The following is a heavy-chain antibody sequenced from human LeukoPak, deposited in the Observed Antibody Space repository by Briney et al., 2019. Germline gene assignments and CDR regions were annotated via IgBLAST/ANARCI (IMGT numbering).Heavy chain of an antibody. J-gene: IGHJ4*02. Sequence: PSETLSLTCTVSVGSLSSRSYYWGWTRQPPGKGPEWLGSIYYSGSTYYNPSLKTRVTISVDTSKNQFSLKLSSVTAADTAVYYCARLGPLLWFGELLYPPDYWGQGTLVTVSS. D-gene: IGHD3-10*01. V-gene: IGHV4-39*01. CDR3: ARLGPLLWFGELLYPPDY. CDR1: VGSLSSRSYY. CDR2: IYYSGST.